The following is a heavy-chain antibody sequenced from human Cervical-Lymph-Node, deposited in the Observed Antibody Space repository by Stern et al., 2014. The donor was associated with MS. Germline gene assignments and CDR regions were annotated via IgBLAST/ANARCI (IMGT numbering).Heavy chain of an antibody. CDR2: IKSKTDGGTT. D-gene: IGHD4-17*01. Sequence: EVQLVESGGGLVKPGGSLRLSCAASGFTFSNAWMSWVRQAPGKGLEWVGRIKSKTDGGTTDYAAPVKGRFTISRDDSKNTLYLQMNSLKTEDTAVYYCTAYGDYRYYFDYWGQGTLVTVSS. CDR1: GFTFSNAW. CDR3: TAYGDYRYYFDY. J-gene: IGHJ4*02. V-gene: IGHV3-15*01.